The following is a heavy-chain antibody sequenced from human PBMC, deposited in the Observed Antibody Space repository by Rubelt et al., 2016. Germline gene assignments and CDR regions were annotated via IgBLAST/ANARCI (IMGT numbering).Heavy chain of an antibody. V-gene: IGHV3-53*01. D-gene: IGHD3/OR15-3a*01. CDR1: GFTVSSNY. Sequence: EVQLVESGGGLVQPGGSLRLSCAASGFTVSSNYMSWVRQAPGKGLEWVSVIYSGGSTDYADSVGGRFTLSRDEFNNTVYLQMDSLRDEDTALYYCAKDLRTLAGFGHDVWGQGTLVTVSS. J-gene: IGHJ4*02. CDR2: IYSGGST. CDR3: AKDLRTLAGFGHDV.